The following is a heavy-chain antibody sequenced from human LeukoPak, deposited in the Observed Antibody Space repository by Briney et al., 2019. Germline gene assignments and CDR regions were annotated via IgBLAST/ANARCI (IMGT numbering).Heavy chain of an antibody. CDR2: ISYDGGNK. J-gene: IGHJ4*02. Sequence: PGGSLRLSCAASAFTFSSYAMHWVRQAPGKGLEWVAVISYDGGNKYYAASVKGRFTISRDNSQNTLYLQMNSLRAEDTAVYYCARGFWTGYSPAWNYYFDYWGQGTLVTVSS. D-gene: IGHD3/OR15-3a*01. CDR3: ARGFWTGYSPAWNYYFDY. CDR1: AFTFSSYA. V-gene: IGHV3-30*03.